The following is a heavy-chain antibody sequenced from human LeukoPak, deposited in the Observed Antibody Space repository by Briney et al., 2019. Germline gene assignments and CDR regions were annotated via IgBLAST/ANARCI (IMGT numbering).Heavy chain of an antibody. D-gene: IGHD3-3*01. Sequence: SETLSLTCAVYGGSFSGYYWSWIRQPPGKGLEWIGEINHSGSTNYNPSLKSRVTISVDTSKNQFSLKLSSVTAADTAVYYCARGWRIFGVVIGYNWFDPWGQGTLVTVSS. CDR3: ARGWRIFGVVIGYNWFDP. V-gene: IGHV4-34*01. CDR1: GGSFSGYY. J-gene: IGHJ5*02. CDR2: INHSGST.